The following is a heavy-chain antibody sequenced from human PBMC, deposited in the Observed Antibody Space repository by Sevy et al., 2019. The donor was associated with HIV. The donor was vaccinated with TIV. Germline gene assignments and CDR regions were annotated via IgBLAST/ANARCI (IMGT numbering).Heavy chain of an antibody. V-gene: IGHV3-49*03. CDR3: TRGPRRSGYDPSYFYYMDV. D-gene: IGHD3-3*01. J-gene: IGHJ6*03. CDR1: GFTFGDYA. CDR2: IRSKAYGGTT. Sequence: GGSLRLSCTASGFTFGDYAMGWFRQAPGKGLEWVGFIRSKAYGGTTENAASVKGRFTISRDDSKSIAYLQMNSLKTEDTAAYYCTRGPRRSGYDPSYFYYMDVWGKGTTVTVSS.